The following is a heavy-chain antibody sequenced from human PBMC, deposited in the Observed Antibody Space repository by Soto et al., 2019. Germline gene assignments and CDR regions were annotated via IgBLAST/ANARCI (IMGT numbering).Heavy chain of an antibody. V-gene: IGHV1-8*01. CDR2: MNPNSGNT. D-gene: IGHD3-3*01. J-gene: IGHJ6*03. CDR3: ASFWKEYYYMDV. CDR1: GYTFTSYD. Sequence: ASVKVSCKASGYTFTSYDINWVRQATGQGLEWMGWMNPNSGNTGYAQKFQGRVTMTRNTSISTAYMELSSLRSEDTAVYYCASFWKEYYYMDVWGKGTTVTVSS.